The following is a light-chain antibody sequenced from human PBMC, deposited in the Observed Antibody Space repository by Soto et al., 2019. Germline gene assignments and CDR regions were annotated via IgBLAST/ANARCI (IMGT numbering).Light chain of an antibody. CDR3: QQYNEWPLT. Sequence: ERVMTQSPPTLSVSPGEKATLSSRASQTVSNNLAWYQQKPGQAPSPLIYFASTRATGIPARFSGSGSGTEFTLTISTLQSEDFAVYYCQQYNEWPLTFGGGTKVETK. CDR1: QTVSNN. CDR2: FAS. J-gene: IGKJ4*01. V-gene: IGKV3-15*01.